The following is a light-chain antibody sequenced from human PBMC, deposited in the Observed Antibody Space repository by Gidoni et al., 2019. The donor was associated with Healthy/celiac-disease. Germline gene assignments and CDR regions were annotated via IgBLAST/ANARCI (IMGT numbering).Light chain of an antibody. CDR1: SLRSYY. CDR2: GKN. Sequence: SSELTQDPAVSVALGQTVRITCQGDSLRSYYASWYQQKPGQAPVLVIYGKNNRPSGIPDRFSGSRSGNTASLTITGAQAEDEADYYCNSRDSSGNHHWVFGGGNKLTVL. J-gene: IGLJ3*02. CDR3: NSRDSSGNHHWV. V-gene: IGLV3-19*01.